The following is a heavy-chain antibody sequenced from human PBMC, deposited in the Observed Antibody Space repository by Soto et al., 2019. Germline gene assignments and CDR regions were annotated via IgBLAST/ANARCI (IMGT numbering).Heavy chain of an antibody. CDR1: GGSISSSSYY. CDR2: IYYSGST. V-gene: IGHV4-39*01. Sequence: SETLSLTCTVSGGSISSSSYYWGWIRQPPGKGLEWIGSIYYSGSTYYNPSLKSRVTISVDTSKNQFSLKLSSVTAADTAVYYCARHTPAISISEHWGQGTLVTGSS. CDR3: ARHTPAISISEH. D-gene: IGHD2-15*01. J-gene: IGHJ1*01.